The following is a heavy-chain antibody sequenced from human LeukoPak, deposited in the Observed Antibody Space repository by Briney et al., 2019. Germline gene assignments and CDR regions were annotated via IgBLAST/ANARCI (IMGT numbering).Heavy chain of an antibody. Sequence: GGSLRLSCAASGFTFSSYWMHCVRQAPGKGLEWVSRINSDGTSTNYGDSVKGRFTISRDNAKNTLYLQMNSLRAEDTAVYYCARGVGSYPYWYFDLWGRGTLVTVSS. CDR3: ARGVGSYPYWYFDL. CDR1: GFTFSSYW. D-gene: IGHD1-26*01. J-gene: IGHJ2*01. V-gene: IGHV3-74*01. CDR2: INSDGTST.